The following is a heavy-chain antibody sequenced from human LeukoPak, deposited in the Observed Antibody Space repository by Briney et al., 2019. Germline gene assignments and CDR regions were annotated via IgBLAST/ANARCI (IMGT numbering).Heavy chain of an antibody. CDR2: INAGNGNT. D-gene: IGHD2-2*01. J-gene: IGHJ5*02. CDR3: ARPGGSHAPGYQLLTGFDP. CDR1: GYTFTSYA. V-gene: IGHV1-3*01. Sequence: GASVQVSCKASGYTFTSYAMHWVRQAPGQRLEWMGWINAGNGNTKYSQKFQGRVTITRDTSASTAYMELSSLRSEDTAVHYCARPGGSHAPGYQLLTGFDPWGQGTLVTVSS.